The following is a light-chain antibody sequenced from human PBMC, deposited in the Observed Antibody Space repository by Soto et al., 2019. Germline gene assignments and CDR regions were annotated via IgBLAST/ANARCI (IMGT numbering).Light chain of an antibody. J-gene: IGLJ1*01. CDR2: DVS. V-gene: IGLV2-14*03. CDR1: SSDVGGYNY. Sequence: QSALTQPASVSGSPGQSITISCTGISSDVGGYNYVSWYQQLPGKAPKLIIYDVSNRPSGVSNRFSASKSVNAASLTISGLQAEDEADYYCSSYTSSSTLFVFGTGTKVTVL. CDR3: SSYTSSSTLFV.